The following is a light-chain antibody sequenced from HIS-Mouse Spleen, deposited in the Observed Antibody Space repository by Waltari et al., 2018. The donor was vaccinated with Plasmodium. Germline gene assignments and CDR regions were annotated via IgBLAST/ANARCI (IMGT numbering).Light chain of an antibody. CDR3: MIWPSNASGV. V-gene: IGLV5-37*01. CDR1: SDINVGSYN. CDR2: YYSDSDK. Sequence: QPVLTQPPSSSASPGESARLTCTLPSDINVGSYNIYWDQQKPGSPPRYLLYYYSDSDKGQGSGVPSRFSGSKDASANTGILLISGLQSEDEADYYCMIWPSNASGVFGGGTK. J-gene: IGLJ3*02.